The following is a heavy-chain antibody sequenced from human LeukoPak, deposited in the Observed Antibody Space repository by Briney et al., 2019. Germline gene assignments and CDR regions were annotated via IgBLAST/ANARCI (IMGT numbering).Heavy chain of an antibody. CDR2: IYYSGST. J-gene: IGHJ4*02. D-gene: IGHD1-26*01. V-gene: IGHV4-59*01. Sequence: PSETLSLTCTVSGGSISSYYWSWIRQPPGKGLEWIGYIYYSGSTNYNPSLKGRVTISVDTSKNQFSPKLSSVTAADTAVYYCARGGAGDYFDYWGQGTLVTVSS. CDR1: GGSISSYY. CDR3: ARGGAGDYFDY.